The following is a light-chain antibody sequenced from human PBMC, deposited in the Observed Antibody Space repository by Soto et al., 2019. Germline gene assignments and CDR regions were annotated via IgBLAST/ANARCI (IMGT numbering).Light chain of an antibody. Sequence: QSALTQPASVSGAPGQSITISCTATSSDVGVYNYVSWYQQYPGKAPKLMIYEVINRPSGVSNRFSGSRSGNTASLIISGLQAEDDADYYCSSYTSSSTLIFGGGTQLTVL. CDR3: SSYTSSSTLI. CDR2: EVI. CDR1: SSDVGVYNY. V-gene: IGLV2-14*01. J-gene: IGLJ7*01.